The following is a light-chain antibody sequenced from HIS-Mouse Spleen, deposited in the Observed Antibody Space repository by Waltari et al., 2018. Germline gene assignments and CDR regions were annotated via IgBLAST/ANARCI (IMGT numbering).Light chain of an antibody. CDR1: SSDVGGYNY. V-gene: IGLV2-14*03. CDR2: DVS. CDR3: SSYTSSSTRV. J-gene: IGLJ3*02. Sequence: QSALTQPASVSGSPGQSITISCTGTSSDVGGYNYVSWYQQHPGKAPKLMIYDVSNRPSGVSNRFSGSKSGNMASLTSSGLQAEDEADYYCSSYTSSSTRVFGGGTKLTVL.